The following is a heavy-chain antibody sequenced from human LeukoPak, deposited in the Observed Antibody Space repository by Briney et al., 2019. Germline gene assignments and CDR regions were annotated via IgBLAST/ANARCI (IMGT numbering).Heavy chain of an antibody. D-gene: IGHD1-14*01. V-gene: IGHV3-7*03. CDR3: ARDRGTTPGIYYGMDV. Sequence: GGSLRLSCVPSGFSLSGFWIRWVRQAPGKGLEWVAAIKQDGSEKHYVDSVKGRTTISRDNAQNSLYLQINSLRVEDSAVYYCARDRGTTPGIYYGMDVWGKGTTVTVSS. J-gene: IGHJ6*04. CDR1: GFSLSGFW. CDR2: IKQDGSEK.